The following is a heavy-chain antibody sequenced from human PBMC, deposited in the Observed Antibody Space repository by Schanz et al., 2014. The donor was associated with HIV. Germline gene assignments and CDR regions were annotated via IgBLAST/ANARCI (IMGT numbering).Heavy chain of an antibody. Sequence: QVQLVQSGAEVKKPGASVKVSCKASGYTFSSHGISWVRQAPGQGLEWMGWISAYNGNTNYAQNLQGRVTMTADTFTSTAYMELRSLTSDDTAVYYCARGYCSGGTCYSGDYWGQGTLVTVSS. J-gene: IGHJ4*02. CDR3: ARGYCSGGTCYSGDY. CDR1: GYTFSSHG. V-gene: IGHV1-18*01. CDR2: ISAYNGNT. D-gene: IGHD2-15*01.